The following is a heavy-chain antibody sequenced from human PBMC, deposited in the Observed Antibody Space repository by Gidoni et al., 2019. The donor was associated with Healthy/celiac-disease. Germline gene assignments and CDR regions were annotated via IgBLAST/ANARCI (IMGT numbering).Heavy chain of an antibody. CDR1: GGSISSSSYY. J-gene: IGHJ6*02. CDR2: IYYSGST. V-gene: IGHV4-39*01. Sequence: QLQLQESGPGLVKPSETLSLTCTVSGGSISSSSYYWGWIRQPPGKGLELIGSIYYSGSTYYNPSLKSRVTISVDTSKNQFSLKLSSVTAADTAVYYCARAGVRGVKYGMDVWGQGTTVTVSS. D-gene: IGHD3-10*01. CDR3: ARAGVRGVKYGMDV.